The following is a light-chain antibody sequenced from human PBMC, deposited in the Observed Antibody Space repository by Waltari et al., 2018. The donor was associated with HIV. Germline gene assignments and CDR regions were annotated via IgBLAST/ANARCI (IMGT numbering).Light chain of an antibody. J-gene: IGKJ2*03. V-gene: IGKV3-15*01. CDR2: GAS. CDR3: QQYNNWPPYS. CDR1: QSVSSN. Sequence: EIVMTQSLATLSVSPGGRATLSCRASQSVSSNLAWYQQKPGQAPRLLIYGASTRATGIPARFSGSGSGTEFTLTISSLQSEDFAVYYCQQYNNWPPYSFGQGTKLEIK.